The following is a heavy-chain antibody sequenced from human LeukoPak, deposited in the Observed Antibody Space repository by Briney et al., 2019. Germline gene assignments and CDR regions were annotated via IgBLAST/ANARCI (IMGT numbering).Heavy chain of an antibody. CDR2: ISFTGSNQ. J-gene: IGHJ4*02. CDR1: GFTFSSYG. Sequence: PGRSLRLSCAASGFTFSSYGMHWVRQAPGKGLEWVAVISFTGSNQYYAVSVKGRFTISRDNSKNTLYLQMNSLRPDDTAVYFCAKGSHYYDSGGYYIEYWGQGTLVAVSS. V-gene: IGHV3-30*18. CDR3: AKGSHYYDSGGYYIEY. D-gene: IGHD3-22*01.